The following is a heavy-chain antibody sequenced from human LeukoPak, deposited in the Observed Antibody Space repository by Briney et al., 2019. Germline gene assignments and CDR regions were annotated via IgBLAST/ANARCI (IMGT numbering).Heavy chain of an antibody. D-gene: IGHD3-10*01. Sequence: PGGSLRLSCAASGFTFSRYEMNWVRQAPGKGLGLVSYISRSGDTIYFADSVKGRFTISRDNAKHSLHVQMSSLRAEDTAVYYCARDYASDYWGQGTLVTVSS. J-gene: IGHJ4*02. CDR2: ISRSGDTI. CDR1: GFTFSRYE. V-gene: IGHV3-48*03. CDR3: ARDYASDY.